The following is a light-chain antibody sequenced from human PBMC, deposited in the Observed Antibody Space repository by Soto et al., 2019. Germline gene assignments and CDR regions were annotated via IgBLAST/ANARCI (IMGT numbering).Light chain of an antibody. CDR1: QSVSSSY. J-gene: IGKJ1*01. V-gene: IGKV3-20*01. CDR2: GAS. CDR3: QQYGSSLGGT. Sequence: IVLTQSPGTLSLSPWERATLSCRASQSVSSSYLAWYQQKPGQAPRLLIYGASSRATGIPDRFSGSGSGTDFTLTISRLEPEDFAVYYCQQYGSSLGGTFGQGTKVDIK.